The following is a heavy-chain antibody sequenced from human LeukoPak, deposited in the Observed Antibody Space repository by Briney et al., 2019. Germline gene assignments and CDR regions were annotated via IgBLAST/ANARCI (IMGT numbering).Heavy chain of an antibody. Sequence: SETLSLTCTVSGGSISSYYWSWIRQPAGKGLGWIGRIYTSGSTNYNPSLKSRVTMSVDTSKNQFSLKLSSVTAADTAVYYCARDLWFGELFDYWGQGTLVTVSS. CDR3: ARDLWFGELFDY. D-gene: IGHD3-10*01. J-gene: IGHJ4*02. CDR1: GGSISSYY. V-gene: IGHV4-4*07. CDR2: IYTSGST.